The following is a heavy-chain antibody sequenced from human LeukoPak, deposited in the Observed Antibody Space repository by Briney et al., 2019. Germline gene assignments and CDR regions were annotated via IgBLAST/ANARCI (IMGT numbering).Heavy chain of an antibody. D-gene: IGHD4-17*01. V-gene: IGHV3-74*01. Sequence: PGGSLRLSCAASGFTFSSYWMHWVRQAPGKGLVWVSRINTDGSSTSYADSVKGRFTISRDNAKNTLYVQMNSLRAEDTAVCYCARLYGGYGDYYFDYWGQGTLVTVSS. CDR3: ARLYGGYGDYYFDY. CDR2: INTDGSST. CDR1: GFTFSSYW. J-gene: IGHJ4*02.